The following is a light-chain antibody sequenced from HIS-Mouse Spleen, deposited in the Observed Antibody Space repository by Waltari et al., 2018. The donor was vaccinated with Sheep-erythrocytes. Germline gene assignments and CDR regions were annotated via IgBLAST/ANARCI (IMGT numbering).Light chain of an antibody. CDR2: EGS. CDR1: SSDVGSSNL. CDR3: CSYAGSSTSV. J-gene: IGLJ2*01. Sequence: PGQSITISCTGTSSDVGSSNLVSWYQQHPGKAPKLMIYEGSKRPSGVSNRFSGSKSGSTASLTISGLQAEDEADYYCCSYAGSSTSVFGGGTKLTVL. V-gene: IGLV2-23*01.